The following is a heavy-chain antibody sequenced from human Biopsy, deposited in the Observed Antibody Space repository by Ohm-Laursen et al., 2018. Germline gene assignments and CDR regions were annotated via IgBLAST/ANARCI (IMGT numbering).Heavy chain of an antibody. V-gene: IGHV4-4*09. Sequence: GTLSLTCTVSGVSITAYYWSWIRQPPGKGLERIGNIHRSGSTNYNPSLKSRLTISVDTSKNKFSLKLSSVTAADTAVYYCARMDCSGGSCHYYSYGMDVWGQGTTVTVSS. J-gene: IGHJ6*02. CDR2: IHRSGST. CDR1: GVSITAYY. D-gene: IGHD2-15*01. CDR3: ARMDCSGGSCHYYSYGMDV.